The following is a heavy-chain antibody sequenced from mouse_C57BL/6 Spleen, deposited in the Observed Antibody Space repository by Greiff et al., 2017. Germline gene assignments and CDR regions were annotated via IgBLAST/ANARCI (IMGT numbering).Heavy chain of an antibody. V-gene: IGHV1-52*01. D-gene: IGHD3-2*02. CDR3: AREGDSSGYPRFAY. CDR2: IDPSDSVT. CDR1: GYTFTSYW. J-gene: IGHJ3*01. Sequence: VQLQQPGAELVRPGSSVKLSCKASGYTFTSYWMNWVKQRPIQGLDWIGNIDPSDSVTHYNQKFKDEATLTVDKSSSTAYMQLSSLTSEDSAVYYCAREGDSSGYPRFAYWGQGTLVTVSA.